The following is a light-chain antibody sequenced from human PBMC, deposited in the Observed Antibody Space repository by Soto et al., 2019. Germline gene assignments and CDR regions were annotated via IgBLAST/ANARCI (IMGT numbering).Light chain of an antibody. Sequence: EIVMTQSPGSLSVSPGERATLSCRASQSVTSKLAWYQQKPGQAPRLLMYDASTRATGIPARLSGSGSGTEFTLTISSMQSEDFAVYYCQQYQLWPITFGPGTRLEVK. V-gene: IGKV3-15*01. J-gene: IGKJ5*01. CDR1: QSVTSK. CDR3: QQYQLWPIT. CDR2: DAS.